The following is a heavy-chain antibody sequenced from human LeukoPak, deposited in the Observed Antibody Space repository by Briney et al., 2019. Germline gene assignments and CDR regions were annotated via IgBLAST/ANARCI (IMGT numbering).Heavy chain of an antibody. CDR2: MNPNSGNT. Sequence: GASVKVSCKASGYTFSSYDINWVRQATGQGPEWMGWMNPNSGNTGCAQKFQGRVTMTRNTSISTAYMELSSLRCEDTAVYYCARVSYYGSGSYPPSIYHYYMDVWGKGTTVTISS. J-gene: IGHJ6*03. D-gene: IGHD3-10*01. V-gene: IGHV1-8*01. CDR3: ARVSYYGSGSYPPSIYHYYMDV. CDR1: GYTFSSYD.